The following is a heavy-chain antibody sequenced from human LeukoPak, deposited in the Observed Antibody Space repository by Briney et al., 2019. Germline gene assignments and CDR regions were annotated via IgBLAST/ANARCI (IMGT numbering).Heavy chain of an antibody. V-gene: IGHV1-18*01. Sequence: GASVKVSCKASGYTFTRYGMSWVRQAPGQGLEWMGWISGSNGNTNYAQKLQGRVTMTTDTSTSTAYMELRSLRSDDTAVYYCARAPHSSQMDVWGKGTTVTISS. CDR3: ARAPHSSQMDV. D-gene: IGHD6-19*01. CDR1: GYTFTRYG. CDR2: ISGSNGNT. J-gene: IGHJ6*04.